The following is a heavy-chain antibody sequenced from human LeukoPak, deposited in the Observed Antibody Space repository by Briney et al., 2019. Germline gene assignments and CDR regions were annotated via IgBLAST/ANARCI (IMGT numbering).Heavy chain of an antibody. CDR2: IYHTGNT. D-gene: IGHD6-13*01. CDR3: ARGVGSSSWYYFDY. Sequence: SEALSLTCAVSGGSISSGGYSWSWIRQPPGKGLEWIGYIYHTGNTYYNPSLKSRVIISIDRSKNQFSLKLSSVTAADTAVFYCARGVGSSSWYYFDYWGQGTLVTVSS. J-gene: IGHJ4*02. V-gene: IGHV4-30-2*01. CDR1: GGSISSGGYS.